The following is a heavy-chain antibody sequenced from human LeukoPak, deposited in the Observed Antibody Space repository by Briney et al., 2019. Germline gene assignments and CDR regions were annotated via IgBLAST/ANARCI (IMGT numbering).Heavy chain of an antibody. V-gene: IGHV1-69*13. CDR3: ARDPCGGGDCYSVPEYFQH. D-gene: IGHD2-21*01. J-gene: IGHJ1*01. CDR1: GGTFSSYA. CDR2: IIPIFGTA. Sequence: SVKASCKASGGTFSSYAISWVRQAPGQGLEWMGGIIPIFGTANYAQKFQGRVTITADESTSTAYMELSSLRSEDTAVYYCARDPCGGGDCYSVPEYFQHWGQGTLVTVSS.